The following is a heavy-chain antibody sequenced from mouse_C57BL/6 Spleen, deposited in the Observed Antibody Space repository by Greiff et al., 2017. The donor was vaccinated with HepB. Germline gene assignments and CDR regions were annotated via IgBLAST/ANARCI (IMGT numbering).Heavy chain of an antibody. CDR2: IDPSDSYT. Sequence: QVQLKQSGAELVKPGASVKLSCKASGYTFTSYWMQWVKQRPGQGLEWIGEIDPSDSYTNYNQKFKGKATLTVDTSSSTAYMQLSSLTSEDSAVYYCAYSSGYVPWFAYWGQGTLVTVSA. CDR1: GYTFTSYW. CDR3: AYSSGYVPWFAY. V-gene: IGHV1-50*01. J-gene: IGHJ3*01. D-gene: IGHD3-2*02.